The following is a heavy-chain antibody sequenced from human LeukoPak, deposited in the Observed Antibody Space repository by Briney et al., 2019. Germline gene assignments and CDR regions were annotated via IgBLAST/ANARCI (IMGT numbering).Heavy chain of an antibody. CDR1: GGSISSYY. Sequence: SETLSLTCSVSGGSISSYYWSWIRQPPGKRLEWIGYIYYSGSTNYNPSLKGRVTISVDTSNNQFSLKLTSVTAADTAVYYCARGQAFDYWDQGTLVTVSS. V-gene: IGHV4-59*08. CDR2: IYYSGST. CDR3: ARGQAFDY. J-gene: IGHJ4*02.